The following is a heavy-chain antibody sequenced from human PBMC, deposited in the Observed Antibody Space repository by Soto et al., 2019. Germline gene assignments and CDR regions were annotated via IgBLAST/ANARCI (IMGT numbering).Heavy chain of an antibody. CDR3: ASSSGGSYWDYYMDV. V-gene: IGHV3-21*01. D-gene: IGHD2-15*01. J-gene: IGHJ6*03. Sequence: GGSLRLSCAASGFTFSSYSMNWVRQAPGKGLEWVSSISSSSSYIYYADSVKGRFTISRDNAKNSLYLQMNSLRAEDTAVYYCASSSGGSYWDYYMDVWGKGTTVTVSS. CDR2: ISSSSSYI. CDR1: GFTFSSYS.